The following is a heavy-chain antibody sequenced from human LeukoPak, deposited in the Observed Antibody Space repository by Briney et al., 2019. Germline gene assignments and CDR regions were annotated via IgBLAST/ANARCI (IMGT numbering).Heavy chain of an antibody. CDR2: IGTAGDT. J-gene: IGHJ6*03. Sequence: GGSLRLSCAASGFTFSSYDMHWVGQATRKGLEWVSAIGTAGDTYYPGSAKGRFTISRENDKNSLYLQMNGLRAGDTAVYYCARSVYSRCQWDYMDVWGKGTTVSVSS. CDR3: ARSVYSRCQWDYMDV. V-gene: IGHV3-13*01. CDR1: GFTFSSYD. D-gene: IGHD6-13*01.